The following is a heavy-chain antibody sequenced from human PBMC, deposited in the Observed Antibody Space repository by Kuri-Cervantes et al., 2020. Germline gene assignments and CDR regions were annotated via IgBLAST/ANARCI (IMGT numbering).Heavy chain of an antibody. CDR1: GFTFSSYG. Sequence: GESLKISCAASGFTFSSYGIHWVRQAPGKGLEWVTFIRYDGSNKYYADSVKGRFTISRDNSKNTLYLQMNSLRAEDTAVYYCARVQDCSSTSCGWARFDPWGQGTLVTVSS. D-gene: IGHD2-2*01. CDR2: IRYDGSNK. CDR3: ARVQDCSSTSCGWARFDP. J-gene: IGHJ5*02. V-gene: IGHV3-30*02.